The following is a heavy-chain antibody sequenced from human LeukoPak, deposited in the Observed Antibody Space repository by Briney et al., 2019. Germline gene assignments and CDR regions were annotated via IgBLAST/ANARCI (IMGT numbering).Heavy chain of an antibody. J-gene: IGHJ3*02. CDR3: ARRSAARDAFDI. D-gene: IGHD6-6*01. Sequence: GGSLRLSCAASGFTFSSYWMHWVRQAPGKGLVWVSRIKSDGSSTSYADSVKGRFTISRDNAKNTLYLQMNSLRAEDTAVYYCARRSAARDAFDIWGQGTMVTVSS. V-gene: IGHV3-74*01. CDR2: IKSDGSST. CDR1: GFTFSSYW.